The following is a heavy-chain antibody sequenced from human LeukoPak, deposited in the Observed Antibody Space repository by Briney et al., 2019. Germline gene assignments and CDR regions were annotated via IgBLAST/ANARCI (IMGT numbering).Heavy chain of an antibody. CDR2: IYYSGST. V-gene: IGHV4-39*07. Sequence: PSETLSLTCTVSSGSISSGSYYWGWIRQPPGKGLEWIGNIYYSGSTYYNPSLKSRVTISVDTSKNQFSLKLSSVTAADTAVYYCASDPSRGSRWSYYFDYWGQGTLVTVSS. CDR3: ASDPSRGSRWSYYFDY. J-gene: IGHJ4*02. D-gene: IGHD6-13*01. CDR1: SGSISSGSYY.